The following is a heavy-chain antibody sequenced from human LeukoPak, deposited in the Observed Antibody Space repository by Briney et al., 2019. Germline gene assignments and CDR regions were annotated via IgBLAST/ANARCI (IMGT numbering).Heavy chain of an antibody. D-gene: IGHD5-24*01. CDR1: GFTFSSYS. CDR2: ISSSSSTI. J-gene: IGHJ4*02. Sequence: GGSLRPSCAAPGFTFSSYSMNWVRQAPGKGLEWVSYISSSSSTIYYADSVKGRFTISRDNAKNSLYLQMSSLRAEDTAVYYCARARDGYNYFHYWGQGTLVTVSS. V-gene: IGHV3-48*01. CDR3: ARARDGYNYFHY.